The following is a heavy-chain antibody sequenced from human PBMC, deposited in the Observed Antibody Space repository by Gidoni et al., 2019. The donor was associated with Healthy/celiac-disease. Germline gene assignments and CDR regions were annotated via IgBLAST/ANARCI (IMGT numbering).Heavy chain of an antibody. CDR2: ISTSGRT. D-gene: IGHD3-3*01. CDR1: GGSISRGRYD. CDR3: ATSGAFWCGREVSDY. V-gene: IGHV4-61*02. J-gene: IGHJ4*02. Sequence: QVQLQESGPGLVKPAQTQSLTCTVAGGSISRGRYDGSWIRQPAGTGLEWIGRISTSGRTNYHPSLARRVTISVDTSTNQFSLKLSSVTAADPAVYYCATSGAFWCGREVSDYWGQGTLVTVSS.